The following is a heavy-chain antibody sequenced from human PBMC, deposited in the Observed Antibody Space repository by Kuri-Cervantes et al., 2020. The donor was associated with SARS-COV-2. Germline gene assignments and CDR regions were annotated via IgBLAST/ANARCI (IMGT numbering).Heavy chain of an antibody. D-gene: IGHD2-15*01. J-gene: IGHJ4*02. CDR3: ARDPGFVVVVAATRRRSYFDY. CDR2: ISSNGGST. Sequence: GGSLRLSCSASGFTFSTYAMHWVRQAPGKGLQYVSAISSNGGSTYYADSVKGRFTISRDNSKNTLYLQMDSLRAEDTAVYYCARDPGFVVVVAATRRRSYFDYWGQGTLVTVSS. V-gene: IGHV3-64*04. CDR1: GFTFSTYA.